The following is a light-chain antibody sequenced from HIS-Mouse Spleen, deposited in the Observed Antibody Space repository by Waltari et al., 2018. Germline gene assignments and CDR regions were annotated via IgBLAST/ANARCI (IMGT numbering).Light chain of an antibody. Sequence: DIVMTQSPLSLPVTPGDPASISCRSSQSLQHSNGYNYLDWYLQKPGQSPQLLIYLGSNRASGVPDRFSGSGSGTDFTLKISRVEAEDVGVYYCMQALQTPITFGQGTRLEIK. CDR1: QSLQHSNGYNY. V-gene: IGKV2-28*01. CDR2: LGS. J-gene: IGKJ5*01. CDR3: MQALQTPIT.